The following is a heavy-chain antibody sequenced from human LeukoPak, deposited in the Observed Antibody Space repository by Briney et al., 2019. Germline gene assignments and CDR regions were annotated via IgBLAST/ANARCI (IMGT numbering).Heavy chain of an antibody. V-gene: IGHV3-23*01. CDR1: GFTFSSYA. CDR2: ISGRGADR. J-gene: IGHJ4*02. CDR3: ARDVSNIVGATYDY. D-gene: IGHD1-26*01. Sequence: GGSLRLSCAASGFTFSSYAMSWVRQAPGKGLEWVSAISGRGADRYYADSVKGRFTISRDNSNNTLYLQMNSLRAEDTDVYYFARDVSNIVGATYDYWRQGTLVTVSS.